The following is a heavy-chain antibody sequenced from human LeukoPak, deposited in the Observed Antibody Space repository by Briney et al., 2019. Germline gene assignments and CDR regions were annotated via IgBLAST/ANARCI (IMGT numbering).Heavy chain of an antibody. D-gene: IGHD4-23*01. CDR2: ISGSGGST. J-gene: IGHJ3*02. CDR1: GFTLSSYA. CDR3: AKDLTSGGAFDI. V-gene: IGHV3-23*01. Sequence: GGSLRLSCAASGFTLSSYAMSWVRQAPGKGLEWVSAISGSGGSTYYADSVKGRFTISRDNSKNTLYLQMNSLRAEDTAVYYCAKDLTSGGAFDIWGQGTMVTVSS.